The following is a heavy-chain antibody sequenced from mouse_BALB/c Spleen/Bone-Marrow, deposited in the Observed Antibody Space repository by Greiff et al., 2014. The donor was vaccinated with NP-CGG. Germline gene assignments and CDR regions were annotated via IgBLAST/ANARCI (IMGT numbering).Heavy chain of an antibody. D-gene: IGHD2-4*01. V-gene: IGHV3-1*02. CDR1: GYSITSGYS. J-gene: IGHJ2*01. Sequence: EVQLQESGPDLVKPSQSLSLTCTVTGYSITSGYSWHWIRQVPGNKLEWMGYIHYSGSTNYNPSLKSRISITRDTSKNQFFLQLNSVTTEDTATYYCARSTMSTTVDYWGQGTTLTVSS. CDR2: IHYSGST. CDR3: ARSTMSTTVDY.